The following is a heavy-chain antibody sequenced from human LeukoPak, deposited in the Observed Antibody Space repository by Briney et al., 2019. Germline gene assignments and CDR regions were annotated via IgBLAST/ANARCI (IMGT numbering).Heavy chain of an antibody. V-gene: IGHV3-23*01. CDR2: ITVSGDT. D-gene: IGHD1-1*01. CDR3: GKGGFTGAGTGKN. Sequence: PGGSLRLSCAASGFTSPSYAMSWVRQAPGKGLEWVSSITVSGDTYYSDSVKGRFTVSRDTSANTLYLQLTDLTAEDTAVYYCGKGGFTGAGTGKNWGQGTLVTVSS. CDR1: GFTSPSYA. J-gene: IGHJ4*02.